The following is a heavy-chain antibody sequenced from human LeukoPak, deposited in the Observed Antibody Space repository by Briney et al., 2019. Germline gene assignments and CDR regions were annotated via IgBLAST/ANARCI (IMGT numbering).Heavy chain of an antibody. V-gene: IGHV3-23*01. CDR2: ISGSGGSR. D-gene: IGHD2/OR15-2a*01. J-gene: IGHJ4*02. CDR1: GFTFSSYA. CDR3: ARELCDTKNTLYYFDY. Sequence: GGSLRLSCAASGFTFSSYAMSWVRQAPGKGLEWVSDISGSGGSRNYAVSVKGRFTITIDNSKNTLYLQMNSLRAEDTAVYYCARELCDTKNTLYYFDYWGQGTLVTVSS.